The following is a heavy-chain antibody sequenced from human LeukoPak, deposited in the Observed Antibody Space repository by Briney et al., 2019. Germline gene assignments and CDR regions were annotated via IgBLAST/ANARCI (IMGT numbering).Heavy chain of an antibody. J-gene: IGHJ4*02. Sequence: GGSLRLSCAASGFTFSSYEMNWVRQAPGKGLEWISYISSSGGTMYSADSVKGRFSISRDNSKNSLSLEMNSLRTEDTAMYYCARESGKFDYWGQGTLVAVSS. CDR1: GFTFSSYE. CDR3: ARESGKFDY. V-gene: IGHV3-48*03. CDR2: ISSSGGTM.